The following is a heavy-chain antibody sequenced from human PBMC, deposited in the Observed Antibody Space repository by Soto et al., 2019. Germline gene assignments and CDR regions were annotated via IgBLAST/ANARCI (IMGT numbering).Heavy chain of an antibody. D-gene: IGHD3-3*01. CDR1: GFTFGDYA. Sequence: PGGSLRLSCTASGFTFGDYAMRWVRQAPGKGLEWVGFIRSKAYGGTTEYAASVKGRFTISRDDSKSIAYLQMNSLKTEDTAVYYCTREPLADYDFWCGSPPYYYYGMDVWGQGTTVTVSS. J-gene: IGHJ6*02. CDR2: IRSKAYGGTT. V-gene: IGHV3-49*04. CDR3: TREPLADYDFWCGSPPYYYYGMDV.